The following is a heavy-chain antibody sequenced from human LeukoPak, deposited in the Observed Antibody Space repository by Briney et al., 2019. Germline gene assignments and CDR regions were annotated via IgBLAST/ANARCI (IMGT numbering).Heavy chain of an antibody. D-gene: IGHD3-3*01. Sequence: PGGSLRLSCAASGFTVSSTYMTWVRQAPGKGLEWVSVIYPGGSALYADSVKGRFTISRDISENTVYLQINSLRAEDTAVYYCAKDRRSGLGHAFDIWGQGTMVTVSS. CDR1: GFTVSSTY. CDR3: AKDRRSGLGHAFDI. V-gene: IGHV3-53*01. J-gene: IGHJ3*02. CDR2: IYPGGSA.